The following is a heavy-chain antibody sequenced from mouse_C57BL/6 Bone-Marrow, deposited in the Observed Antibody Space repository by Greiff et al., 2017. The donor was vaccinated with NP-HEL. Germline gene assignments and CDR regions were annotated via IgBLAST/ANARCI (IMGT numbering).Heavy chain of an antibody. J-gene: IGHJ3*01. Sequence: DVMLVESGGGLVKPGGSLKLSCAASGFTFSSYTMSWVRQTPEKRLEWVATISGGGGNTYYPDSVKGRFTISRDNAKNTLYLQMSSLRSEDTALYYCARHDYDGFAYWGQGTLVTVSA. D-gene: IGHD2-4*01. CDR2: ISGGGGNT. CDR1: GFTFSSYT. V-gene: IGHV5-9*01. CDR3: ARHDYDGFAY.